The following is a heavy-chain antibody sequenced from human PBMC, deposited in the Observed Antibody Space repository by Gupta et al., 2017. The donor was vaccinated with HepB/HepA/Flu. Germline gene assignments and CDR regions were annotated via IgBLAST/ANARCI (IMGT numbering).Heavy chain of an antibody. CDR1: GFTFSGST. V-gene: IGHV3-7*01. Sequence: EVHVVESGGGLVQPGGSLRLSCTASGFTFSGSTMTWVRQAPGKGLEWVANIKEDESTRHYVDSEKGRFTISRDNAKNSVYLQMNSQRVEDTALYYCARELSWSGYDYWGQGTLVTVSS. J-gene: IGHJ4*02. D-gene: IGHD3-3*01. CDR2: IKEDESTR. CDR3: ARELSWSGYDY.